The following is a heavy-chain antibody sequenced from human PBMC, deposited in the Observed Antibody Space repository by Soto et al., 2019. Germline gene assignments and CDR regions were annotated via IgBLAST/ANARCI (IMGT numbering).Heavy chain of an antibody. Sequence: QAQLVQSGAEVKEPGSSVTVSCAASGGTFSSYAISWVRQVPGKGLEWMGLVVPMFGTSNSSQKYHDRLTITADDSSSTAYMELSRLTSEDTAVYYCARDQLPDRHYNSYGMDVWGQGTTVTVSP. CDR2: VVPMFGTS. J-gene: IGHJ6*01. V-gene: IGHV1-69*12. CDR1: GGTFSSYA. D-gene: IGHD1-1*01. CDR3: ARDQLPDRHYNSYGMDV.